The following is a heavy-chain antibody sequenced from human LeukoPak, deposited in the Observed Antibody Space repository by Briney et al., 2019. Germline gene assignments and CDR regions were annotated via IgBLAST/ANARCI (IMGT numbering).Heavy chain of an antibody. CDR3: ARVYYGSGRFDP. Sequence: GGSLRLSCAASGFTFSSYEMNWVRQAPGKGLEWVSYISSSDNTIYYADSVKGRFTISRDNAKNSLYLQMNSLRAEDTAVYYCARVYYGSGRFDPWGQGNLVTVSS. J-gene: IGHJ5*02. CDR2: ISSSDNTI. CDR1: GFTFSSYE. D-gene: IGHD3-10*01. V-gene: IGHV3-48*03.